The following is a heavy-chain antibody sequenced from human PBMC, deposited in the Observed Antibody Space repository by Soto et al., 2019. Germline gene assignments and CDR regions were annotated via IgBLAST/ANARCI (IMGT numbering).Heavy chain of an antibody. D-gene: IGHD3-22*01. J-gene: IGHJ4*02. CDR1: GFTFSSYE. V-gene: IGHV3-48*03. Sequence: PGGSLRLSCAASGFTFSSYEMTWVRQAPGKGLEWVSYISSSGSTIYYADSVKGRFTISRDNAKNSLYLQMNSLRAEDTAVYYCAILEDYYDSSGPDYWGQGTLVTVSS. CDR2: ISSSGSTI. CDR3: AILEDYYDSSGPDY.